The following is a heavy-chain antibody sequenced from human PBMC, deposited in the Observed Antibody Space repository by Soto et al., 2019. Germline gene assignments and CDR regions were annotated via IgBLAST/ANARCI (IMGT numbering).Heavy chain of an antibody. J-gene: IGHJ4*02. CDR2: ISADNGNT. Sequence: QVQLVQSGAEVKKPGASVKVSCKASGYTFTSYGISWVRQAPGQGLGWMGWISADNGNTKYAQNLQGRVTMTTDTSTSTAYMELTSLRSDDTAVYYCARDAAIGMNDYWGQGTLVTVSS. CDR3: ARDAAIGMNDY. D-gene: IGHD1-20*01. V-gene: IGHV1-18*01. CDR1: GYTFTSYG.